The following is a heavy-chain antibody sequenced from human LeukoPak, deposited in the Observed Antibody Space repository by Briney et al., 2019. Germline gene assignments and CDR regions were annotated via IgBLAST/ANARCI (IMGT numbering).Heavy chain of an antibody. CDR1: GFTFSDHY. D-gene: IGHD3-22*01. J-gene: IGHJ4*02. V-gene: IGHV3-11*01. CDR2: ISSSGISI. Sequence: GGSLRLSCAASGFTFSDHYMSWIRQAPGKGLEWISYISSSGISIYYADSVKGRFTVSRDNAKNSLFLQMSSLRAEDTAVYYCXXXPXYYDSSXYFSNXDYWGQXALVXVSS. CDR3: XXXPXYYDSSXYFSNXDY.